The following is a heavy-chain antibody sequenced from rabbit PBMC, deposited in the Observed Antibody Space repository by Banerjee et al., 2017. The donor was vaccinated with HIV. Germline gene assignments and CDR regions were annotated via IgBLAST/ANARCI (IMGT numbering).Heavy chain of an antibody. CDR1: GIDFDNYYF. CDR3: ARDFAGDSYYYGLDL. CDR2: IYTSSGST. Sequence: QQQLEESGGGLVKPGGTLTLTCKASGIDFDNYYFMCWVRQAPGKGLQLIACIYTSSGSTWYASWVNGRFTISRSTSLNTVDLKMTSLTAADTATYFCARDFAGDSYYYGLDLWGPGTLVTVS. J-gene: IGHJ6*01. V-gene: IGHV1S43*01. D-gene: IGHD8-1*01.